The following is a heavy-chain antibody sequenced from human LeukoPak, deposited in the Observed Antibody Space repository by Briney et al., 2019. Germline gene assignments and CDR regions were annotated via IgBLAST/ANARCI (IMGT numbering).Heavy chain of an antibody. CDR2: ISNDGGGT. CDR3: AKGSSGYFLDL. CDR1: GLIFNNYG. V-gene: IGHV3-23*01. D-gene: IGHD3-22*01. J-gene: IGHJ5*02. Sequence: GGSLRLSCAASGLIFNNYGLTWVRQAPGKGLEWVSAISNDGGGTTYADFVKGRFTISRDNSKNTLFLQMNSPRADDTALYYCAKGSSGYFLDLWGQGTLVTVSS.